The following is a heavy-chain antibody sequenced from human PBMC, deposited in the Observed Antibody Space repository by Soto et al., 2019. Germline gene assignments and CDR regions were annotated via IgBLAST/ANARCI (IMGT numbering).Heavy chain of an antibody. CDR2: MNPNSGDT. V-gene: IGHV1-8*01. CDR1: GYSFTSYD. Sequence: QVQLVQSGAEVKKPGASIRVSCKASGYSFTSYDMHWVRQATGHGLEWMGWMNPNSGDTEYAQKFQGRVTMTRDTSTRIAYMELSSLNSEDTAVYYCSRVGVLVGTTIAGWGQGTLVTVSS. D-gene: IGHD2-8*02. CDR3: SRVGVLVGTTIAG. J-gene: IGHJ4*02.